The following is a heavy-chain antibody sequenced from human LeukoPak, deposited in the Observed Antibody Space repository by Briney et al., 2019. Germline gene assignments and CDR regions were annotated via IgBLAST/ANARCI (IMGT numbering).Heavy chain of an antibody. CDR1: GFTFSSYA. J-gene: IGHJ3*02. CDR3: ARDSPSLAVAGTVEDAFDI. Sequence: PGGSLRLSCAASGFTFSSYAMHWVRQAPGKGLEWVAVISYDGSNKYYADSVKGRFTISRDNSKNTLYLQMNSLRAEDTAVYYCARDSPSLAVAGTVEDAFDIWGQGTMVTVSS. D-gene: IGHD6-19*01. V-gene: IGHV3-30-3*01. CDR2: ISYDGSNK.